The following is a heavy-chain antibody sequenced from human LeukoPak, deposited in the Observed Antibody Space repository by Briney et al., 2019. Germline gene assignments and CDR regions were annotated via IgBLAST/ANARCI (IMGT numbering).Heavy chain of an antibody. D-gene: IGHD3-22*01. CDR2: IYYSGST. J-gene: IGHJ6*03. CDR1: GGSISSYY. V-gene: IGHV4-59*01. CDR3: ARVRDSSGYDYYYYMDV. Sequence: SETLSLTCTVSGGSISSYYWSWIRQPPGKGLGWMGYIYYSGSTNYNPSLKSRVTISVDTSKNQFSLKLSSVTAADTAVYYCARVRDSSGYDYYYYMDVWGKGTTVTVSS.